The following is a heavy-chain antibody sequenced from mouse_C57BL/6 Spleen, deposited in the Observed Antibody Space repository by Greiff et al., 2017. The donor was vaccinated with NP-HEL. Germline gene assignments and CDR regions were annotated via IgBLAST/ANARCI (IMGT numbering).Heavy chain of an antibody. CDR3: AREFNAMDY. Sequence: DVQLVESEGGLVQPGSSMKLSCTASGFTFSDYYMAWVRQVPEKGLEWVANINYDGSSTYYLDSLKSRFIISRDNAKNILYLQMSSLKSEDTATYYCAREFNAMDYWGQGTSVTVSS. CDR2: INYDGSST. V-gene: IGHV5-16*01. J-gene: IGHJ4*01. CDR1: GFTFSDYY.